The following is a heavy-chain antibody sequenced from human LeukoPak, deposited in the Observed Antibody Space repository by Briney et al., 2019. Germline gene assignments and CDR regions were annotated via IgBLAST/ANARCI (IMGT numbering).Heavy chain of an antibody. D-gene: IGHD3-22*01. Sequence: PGRSLRLSCAASGFTFSSYTMHWVRQAPGKGLEWGAVISYDGSNKYYAESVKGRFTIPRDNSKKTLYLQMNSLRADDTAVYYCAPSSSGYYVHFDYWGQGTLVTVSS. J-gene: IGHJ4*02. CDR3: APSSSGYYVHFDY. V-gene: IGHV3-30-3*01. CDR1: GFTFSSYT. CDR2: ISYDGSNK.